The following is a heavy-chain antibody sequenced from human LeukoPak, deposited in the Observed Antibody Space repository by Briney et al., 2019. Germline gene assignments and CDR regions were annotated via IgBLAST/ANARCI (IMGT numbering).Heavy chain of an antibody. CDR1: GFTFSSYA. V-gene: IGHV3-23*01. J-gene: IGHJ4*02. D-gene: IGHD2-2*01. Sequence: GGSLRLSCAASGFTFSSYAMSWVRQIPGKGLEWVSAISGSGAGTYYADSVKGRFTISRDNSKNTLYLQMNRLRAEDTAVYYCAKGSRGSCSRTYCYPFDYWGQGTLVTVSS. CDR2: ISGSGAGT. CDR3: AKGSRGSCSRTYCYPFDY.